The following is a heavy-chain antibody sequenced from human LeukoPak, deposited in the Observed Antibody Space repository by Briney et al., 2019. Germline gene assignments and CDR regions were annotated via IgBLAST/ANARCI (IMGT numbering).Heavy chain of an antibody. J-gene: IGHJ6*02. D-gene: IGHD2-15*01. CDR2: ISGYKGNT. Sequence: ASVKISCKASGYTFTNYGISWVRQAPGQGLEWMGWISGYKGNTIYAQKLQGRVTMTTDTSTSTAYMELRSLGSDDTAVYYCARDRTFSGGESYYYYYGMDVWGQGTTVTVSS. CDR1: GYTFTNYG. V-gene: IGHV1-18*01. CDR3: ARDRTFSGGESYYYYYGMDV.